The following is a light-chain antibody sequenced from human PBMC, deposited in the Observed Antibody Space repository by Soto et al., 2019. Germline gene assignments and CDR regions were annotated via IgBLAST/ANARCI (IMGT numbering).Light chain of an antibody. J-gene: IGKJ2*01. V-gene: IGKV1-9*01. CDR3: QQLNSYPTT. CDR2: AAS. Sequence: DIQLTQSPSFLSASVGDRVTITCRASQGISSYLAWYQQKPGKAPKLLIYAASTLQSGVPSRFSGSGSGTEFTLTISNLQPEYFATYYCQQLNSYPTTFGQGTKLEIK. CDR1: QGISSY.